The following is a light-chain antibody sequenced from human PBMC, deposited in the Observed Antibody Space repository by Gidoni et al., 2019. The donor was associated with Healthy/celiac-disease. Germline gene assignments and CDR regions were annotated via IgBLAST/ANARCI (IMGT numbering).Light chain of an antibody. Sequence: DIQMTQSPSTLSASVGDRVTITCRASQSISSWLAWYQQKPGKAPKLLIYKASSLESGVPSRFSGSGSGTEFTLSISSLQPDDFATYYCQQYNSYPYTFGQGTKLEIK. CDR2: KAS. J-gene: IGKJ2*01. CDR1: QSISSW. CDR3: QQYNSYPYT. V-gene: IGKV1-5*03.